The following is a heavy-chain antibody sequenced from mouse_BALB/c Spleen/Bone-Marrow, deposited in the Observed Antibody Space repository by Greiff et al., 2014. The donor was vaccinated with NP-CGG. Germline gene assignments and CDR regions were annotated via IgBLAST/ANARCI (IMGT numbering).Heavy chain of an antibody. D-gene: IGHD2-2*01. V-gene: IGHV1S81*02. CDR3: ARSGYDGFAY. Sequence: QVQLQQSGAELVKPGASVKLSCKASGYTFTGYWMHWVKQRPGQGLEWIGEINPSNGRTNYNEKFKSKATLTVDKSSSTAYMQLSSLTSEDSAVYYCARSGYDGFAYWGQGTLVTVSA. J-gene: IGHJ3*01. CDR2: INPSNGRT. CDR1: GYTFTGYW.